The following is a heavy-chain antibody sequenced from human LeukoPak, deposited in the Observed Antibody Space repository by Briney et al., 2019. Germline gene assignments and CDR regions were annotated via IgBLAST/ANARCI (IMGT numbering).Heavy chain of an antibody. D-gene: IGHD1-26*01. CDR1: GYTFTSYG. J-gene: IGHJ5*02. CDR3: ARGQHSESYFADWFDP. CDR2: ISAYNGNT. V-gene: IGHV1-18*01. Sequence: WASVKVSCKASGYTFTSYGISWVRPAPAQGLEWMGWISAYNGNTNYAQKFQGRVTMTKDTSTSTAYMELRSLRSDDTAVYYCARGQHSESYFADWFDPWGQGTLVTVSS.